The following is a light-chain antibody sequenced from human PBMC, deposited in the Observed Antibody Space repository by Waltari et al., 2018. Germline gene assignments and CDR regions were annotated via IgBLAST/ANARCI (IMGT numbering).Light chain of an antibody. Sequence: YALIQPPSVSVAPGQTARITCGGNNIGSKNVNWYQQKPGLAPGLVVYDDTERPSVIPARFSGSNSGNTAALTIFRVEVGDEADYYCQVWDRSSDQWVFGGGTKLTVV. CDR3: QVWDRSSDQWV. J-gene: IGLJ3*02. CDR2: DDT. CDR1: NIGSKN. V-gene: IGLV3-21*02.